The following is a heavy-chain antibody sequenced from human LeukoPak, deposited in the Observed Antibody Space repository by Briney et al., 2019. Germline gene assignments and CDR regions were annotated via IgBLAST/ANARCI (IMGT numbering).Heavy chain of an antibody. V-gene: IGHV1-2*02. Sequence: ASVKVSCKASGYTFTGYYMHWVRQAPGQGLEWMGWINPNSGGTDYAQKFQGRVTMTRDTSISTAYMELSRLRSDDTAVYYCARFIVATIPSRFDPWGQGTLVTVSS. CDR2: INPNSGGT. CDR1: GYTFTGYY. D-gene: IGHD5-12*01. CDR3: ARFIVATIPSRFDP. J-gene: IGHJ5*02.